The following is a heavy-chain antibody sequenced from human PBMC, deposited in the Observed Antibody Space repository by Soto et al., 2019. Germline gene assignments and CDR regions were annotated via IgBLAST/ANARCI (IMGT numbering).Heavy chain of an antibody. Sequence: SETLSLTCTVSGGSISTADYYWSWIRQPPGKALEWIGYIYYSGSTYYNPSLKSRLTMSVDTSKNQFSLKLTSVTAADTAVYYCALRLVSPGTYYFDYWGQGTLVTVSS. CDR3: ALRLVSPGTYYFDY. CDR1: GGSISTADYY. D-gene: IGHD3-16*01. V-gene: IGHV4-30-4*01. J-gene: IGHJ4*02. CDR2: IYYSGST.